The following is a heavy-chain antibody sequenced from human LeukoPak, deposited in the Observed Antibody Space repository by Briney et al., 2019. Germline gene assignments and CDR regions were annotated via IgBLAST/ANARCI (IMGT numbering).Heavy chain of an antibody. CDR3: ATPLVVPAASSFGFDP. J-gene: IGHJ5*02. CDR2: FDPEDGET. CDR1: GYTLTELS. D-gene: IGHD2-2*01. V-gene: IGHV1-24*01. Sequence: ASVKVSRKVSGYTLTELSMHWVRQAPGKGLEWMGGFDPEDGETIYAQKFQGRVTMTEDTSTDTAYMELSSLRSEDTAVYYCATPLVVPAASSFGFDPWGQGTLVTVSS.